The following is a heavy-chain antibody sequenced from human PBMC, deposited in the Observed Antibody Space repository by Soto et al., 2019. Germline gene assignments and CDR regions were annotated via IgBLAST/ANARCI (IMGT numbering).Heavy chain of an antibody. V-gene: IGHV4-34*01. D-gene: IGHD6-25*01. CDR2: INHRGST. J-gene: IGHJ6*02. Sequence: QVQLQQWGAGLLKPSETLSLTCAVYGGSFSGYYWSWIRQPPGKGLEWIGEINHRGSTNYNPSLKRRVTISVDTSKNQFSLKLTSVTAADTAVYYCARGPRVKIPAASGRDYYYHGLDVWGQGTAVNVFS. CDR1: GGSFSGYY. CDR3: ARGPRVKIPAASGRDYYYHGLDV.